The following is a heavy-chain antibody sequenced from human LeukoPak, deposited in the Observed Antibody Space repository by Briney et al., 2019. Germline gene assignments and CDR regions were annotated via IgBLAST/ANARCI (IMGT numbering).Heavy chain of an antibody. CDR1: GGSTSSSNW. D-gene: IGHD3-22*01. J-gene: IGHJ4*02. CDR3: AGTDSSGYSDYYFDY. Sequence: SGTLSLTCAVSGGSTSSSNWWSWVRQPPGKGLEWIGEIYHSGSTNYNPPLKSRVTISVDKSKNQFSLKLSSVTAADTAVYYCAGTDSSGYSDYYFDYWGQGTLVTVSS. CDR2: IYHSGST. V-gene: IGHV4-4*02.